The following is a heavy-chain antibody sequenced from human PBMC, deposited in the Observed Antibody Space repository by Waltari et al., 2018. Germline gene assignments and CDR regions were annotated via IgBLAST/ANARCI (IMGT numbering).Heavy chain of an antibody. D-gene: IGHD3-22*01. CDR3: AKAQNYYDSSGYDY. CDR2: ISWDGGST. Sequence: EVQLVESGGVVVQPGGSLRLSCAASGFPFDDYAMHWVRQAPGKGLEWVSLISWDGGSTYYADSVKGRFTISRDNSKNSLYLQMNSLRAEDTALYYCAKAQNYYDSSGYDYWGQGTLVTVSS. CDR1: GFPFDDYA. V-gene: IGHV3-43D*03. J-gene: IGHJ4*02.